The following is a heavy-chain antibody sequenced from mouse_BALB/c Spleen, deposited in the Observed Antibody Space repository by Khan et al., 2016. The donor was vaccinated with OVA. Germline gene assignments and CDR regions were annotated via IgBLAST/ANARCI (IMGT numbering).Heavy chain of an antibody. V-gene: IGHV1S22*01. Sequence: LQQPGSALVRPGASVKLSCKASGYTFTSYWMHWVKQRHGQGLEWIGNIYPGSDSINYDEKFKSKGTLTVDTSSSTAYIHLSSLTSADTEVYYCTRGGYFGKSRFAYWGQGTLVTVSA. CDR3: TRGGYFGKSRFAY. CDR2: IYPGSDSI. CDR1: GYTFTSYW. J-gene: IGHJ3*01. D-gene: IGHD2-1*01.